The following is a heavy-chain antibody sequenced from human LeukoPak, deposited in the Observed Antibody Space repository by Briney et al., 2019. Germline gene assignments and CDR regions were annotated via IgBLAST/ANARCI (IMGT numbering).Heavy chain of an antibody. Sequence: PSETLSLTCRASGGSISTYYWSWIRQPPGKGPERIGYIYYSGRSYYNPSLKSRVTISVDTSKNQFSLNLGSVTAADTAVYYCARMVIRAYCTGGNCYEHAFDIWGQGTLVTVSS. CDR3: ARMVIRAYCTGGNCYEHAFDI. D-gene: IGHD2-15*01. V-gene: IGHV4-59*08. J-gene: IGHJ3*02. CDR2: IYYSGRS. CDR1: GGSISTYY.